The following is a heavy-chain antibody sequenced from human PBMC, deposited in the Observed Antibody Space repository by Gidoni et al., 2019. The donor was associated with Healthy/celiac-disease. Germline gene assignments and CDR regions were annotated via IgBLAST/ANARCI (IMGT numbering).Heavy chain of an antibody. Sequence: QLQLQESGPGLVKPSETLSLTCTVSGRSISSSSYYWGGIRQPPGKGLKWIGSIYYSGSTYYNPSLKSRVTISVDTSKNQFSLKLSSVTAADTAVYYCATSSSAGYYYYYGMDVWGQGTTVTVSS. V-gene: IGHV4-39*01. CDR2: IYYSGST. CDR1: GRSISSSSYY. J-gene: IGHJ6*02. D-gene: IGHD6-25*01. CDR3: ATSSSAGYYYYYGMDV.